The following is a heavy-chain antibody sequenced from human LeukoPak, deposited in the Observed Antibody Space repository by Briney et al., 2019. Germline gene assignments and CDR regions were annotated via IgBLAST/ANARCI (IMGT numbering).Heavy chain of an antibody. CDR1: GGSISSSSYY. J-gene: IGHJ5*02. CDR2: IYYSGST. V-gene: IGHV4-39*07. Sequence: PSETLSLTCTVSGGSISSSSYYWGWIRQPPGKGLEWIGSIYYSGSTYYNPSLKSRVTISVDTSKNQFSLKLSSVTAADTAVYYCARFLDDYVWGSYRNWFDPWGQGTLVTVSS. D-gene: IGHD3-16*02. CDR3: ARFLDDYVWGSYRNWFDP.